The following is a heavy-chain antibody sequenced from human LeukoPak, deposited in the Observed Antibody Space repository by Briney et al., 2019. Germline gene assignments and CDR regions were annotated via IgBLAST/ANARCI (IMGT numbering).Heavy chain of an antibody. J-gene: IGHJ2*01. Sequence: ASVKVSCKASGYTFTSYGISWVRQAPGQGLEWMGWISAYNGNTNYAQKLQGRVTMTTDTSTSTAYMELRSLGSDDTAVYYCARDRRNYDSSGKPSYFDLWGRGTLVTVSS. D-gene: IGHD3-22*01. CDR1: GYTFTSYG. CDR3: ARDRRNYDSSGKPSYFDL. V-gene: IGHV1-18*01. CDR2: ISAYNGNT.